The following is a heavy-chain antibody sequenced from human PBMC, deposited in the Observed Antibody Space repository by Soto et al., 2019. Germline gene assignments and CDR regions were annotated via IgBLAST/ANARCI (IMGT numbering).Heavy chain of an antibody. CDR3: ARAHYGPSGYYFES. Sequence: QVQLQESGSGLVKPSETLSLTCSVSGDSITSGGYSWSWIRQPPRRGLEWIGYIYHTGSASYSPSLKGRVTISVDKSKNQFSLSLSSVTAADTAIYYCARAHYGPSGYYFESWGQGSRFNVSS. CDR2: IYHTGSA. V-gene: IGHV4-30-2*01. CDR1: GDSITSGGYS. D-gene: IGHD3-22*01. J-gene: IGHJ4*02.